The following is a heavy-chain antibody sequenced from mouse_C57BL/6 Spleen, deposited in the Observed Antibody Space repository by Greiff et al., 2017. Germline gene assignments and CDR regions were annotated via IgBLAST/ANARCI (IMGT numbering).Heavy chain of an antibody. V-gene: IGHV14-3*01. CDR1: GFHIKNTY. Sequence: VQLQQSVAELVRPGASVKLSCTASGFHIKNTYMHWVKQRPEQGLEWIGRIDPANGNTKYAPKFQCTATITADTSSNTAYLQLSSLTSSDTAIYYCARGFSGYVAWFAYWGQGTLVTVSA. CDR3: ARGFSGYVAWFAY. D-gene: IGHD3-2*02. J-gene: IGHJ3*01. CDR2: IDPANGNT.